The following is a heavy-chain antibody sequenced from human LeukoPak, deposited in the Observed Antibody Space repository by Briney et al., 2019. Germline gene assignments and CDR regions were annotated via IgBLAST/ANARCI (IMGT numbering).Heavy chain of an antibody. J-gene: IGHJ4*02. Sequence: SETLSLTCAVYGGSFSGYYWSWIRQPPGKGLEWIGEINHSGSTNYNPSLKSRATISVDTSKNQFSLQLNSVTPEDTAVYYCARAAQYSSSWYFDYWGQGTLVTVSS. D-gene: IGHD6-13*01. CDR1: GGSFSGYY. V-gene: IGHV4-34*01. CDR2: INHSGST. CDR3: ARAAQYSSSWYFDY.